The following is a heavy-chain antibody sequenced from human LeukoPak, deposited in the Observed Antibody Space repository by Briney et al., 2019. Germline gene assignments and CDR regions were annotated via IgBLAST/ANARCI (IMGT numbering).Heavy chain of an antibody. Sequence: SGTLSLTCAVSGGSISSSNWWSWVRQPPGKGLEWIGEIYHSGSTNYNPPLKSRVTISVDKSKNQFSLKLSSVTAADTAVYYCAAGLNDYGDYDLDYWGQGTLVTVSS. CDR2: IYHSGST. J-gene: IGHJ4*02. V-gene: IGHV4-4*02. D-gene: IGHD4-17*01. CDR1: GGSISSSNW. CDR3: AAGLNDYGDYDLDY.